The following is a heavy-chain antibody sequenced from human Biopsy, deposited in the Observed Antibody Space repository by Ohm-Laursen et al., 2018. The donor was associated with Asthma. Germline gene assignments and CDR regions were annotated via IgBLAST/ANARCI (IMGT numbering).Heavy chain of an antibody. CDR1: GGSITSSSYY. J-gene: IGHJ4*02. CDR2: MYHSGSP. V-gene: IGHV4-39*01. D-gene: IGHD3-22*01. CDR3: VRHQYSSSWSTFDY. Sequence: SETLSLTCTVSGGSITSSSYYWGWIRQPPGKGMEWIGSMYHSGSPYYHPSLKSQATISVDTSKNQLSLKMSSATAADTAVYFCVRHQYSSSWSTFDYWGQGALVTVSS.